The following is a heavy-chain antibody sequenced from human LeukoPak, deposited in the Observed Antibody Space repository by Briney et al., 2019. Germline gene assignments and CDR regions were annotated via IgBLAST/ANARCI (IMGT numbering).Heavy chain of an antibody. CDR2: ISSSGSTI. CDR3: ARDAYYYGSGPFDY. J-gene: IGHJ4*02. CDR1: GFTFSSYE. Sequence: GGSLRLSCAASGFTFSSYEMNWVRQAPGKGLEWVSYISSSGSTIYYADSVKGRFTISRDNAKNSLYLQMNSLRAEDTAVYYCARDAYYYGSGPFDYWGQGTLVTVSS. V-gene: IGHV3-48*03. D-gene: IGHD3-10*01.